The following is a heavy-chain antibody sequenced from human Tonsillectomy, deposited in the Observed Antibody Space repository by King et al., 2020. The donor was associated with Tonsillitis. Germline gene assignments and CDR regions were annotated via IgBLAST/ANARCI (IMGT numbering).Heavy chain of an antibody. CDR3: ARDRVGGSYYYYGMDV. D-gene: IGHD1-26*01. J-gene: IGHJ6*02. Sequence: VQLVESGGGLIQPGGSLRLSCAASGFTVSNNYMSWVRQAPGKGLEWVSVIYSGGSTYYADSVKGRFTISRDNSNNTLDPEMNSLRAEDTAVYYCARDRVGGSYYYYGMDVWGQGTTVTVSS. CDR2: IYSGGST. V-gene: IGHV3-53*01. CDR1: GFTVSNNY.